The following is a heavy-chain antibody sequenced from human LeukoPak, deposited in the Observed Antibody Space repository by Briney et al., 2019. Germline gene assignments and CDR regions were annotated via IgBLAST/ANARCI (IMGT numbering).Heavy chain of an antibody. D-gene: IGHD3-10*01. V-gene: IGHV1-46*01. CDR1: GYTFTSYY. J-gene: IGHJ3*02. Sequence: ASVKVSCKASGYTFTSYYMHWVRQAPGQWLEWMGLINPSGGSTSYAQKFQGRVTMTRDTSTSTVYMELSSLRSEDTAVYYCARVRRRVRGVIDAFDIWGQGTMVTVSS. CDR2: INPSGGST. CDR3: ARVRRRVRGVIDAFDI.